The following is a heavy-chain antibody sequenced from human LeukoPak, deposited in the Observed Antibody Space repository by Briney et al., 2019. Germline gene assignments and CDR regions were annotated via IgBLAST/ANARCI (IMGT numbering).Heavy chain of an antibody. Sequence: GGSLRLSCAASGFTFSSYWMSWVRQAPGKGLEWVANIKQDGSEKYYVDSVKGRFTISRDNAKNSLYLQMNSLRAEDTAVYYCAKAGSSGWYRIVGDYWGQGTLVTVSS. CDR1: GFTFSSYW. CDR2: IKQDGSEK. V-gene: IGHV3-7*01. D-gene: IGHD6-19*01. CDR3: AKAGSSGWYRIVGDY. J-gene: IGHJ4*02.